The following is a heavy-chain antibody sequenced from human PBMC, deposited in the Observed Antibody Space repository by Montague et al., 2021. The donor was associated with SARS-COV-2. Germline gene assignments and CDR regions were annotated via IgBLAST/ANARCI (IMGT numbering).Heavy chain of an antibody. CDR2: ISWNSGST. CDR1: GFTFDDYA. Sequence: SLRLSCSASGFTFDDYAMHWVRQAPGKGLEWVSGISWNSGSTGYXDSVKGRFTISRDNAKNSLYLQMNSLRAEDTALYYCAKEVGESPSFDYWGQGTLVTVSP. D-gene: IGHD2-15*01. CDR3: AKEVGESPSFDY. J-gene: IGHJ4*02. V-gene: IGHV3-9*01.